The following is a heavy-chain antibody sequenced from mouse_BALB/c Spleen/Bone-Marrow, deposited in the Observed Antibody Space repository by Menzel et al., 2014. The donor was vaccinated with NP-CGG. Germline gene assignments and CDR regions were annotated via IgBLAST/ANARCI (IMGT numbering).Heavy chain of an antibody. CDR1: GYTFTTYT. CDR3: ARVYGNYDAMDY. D-gene: IGHD2-1*01. J-gene: IGHJ4*01. V-gene: IGHV1-4*01. CDR2: INPSSGYT. Sequence: QVQLQQPGAELARPGASVKMSCRASGYTFTTYTMHWVKQRPGQGLVWIGYINPSSGYTYYNQKFKDKATLTADKSSSAAYLQLSSLTSEDSAVYYCARVYGNYDAMDYWGQGTSVTVSS.